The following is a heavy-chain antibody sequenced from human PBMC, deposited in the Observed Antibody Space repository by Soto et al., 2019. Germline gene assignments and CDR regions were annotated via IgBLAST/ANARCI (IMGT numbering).Heavy chain of an antibody. J-gene: IGHJ3*02. V-gene: IGHV3-49*03. CDR1: GFTFGDYA. CDR3: TRGLEVTGTTDAFDI. CDR2: IRSKAYGGTT. D-gene: IGHD1-1*01. Sequence: GESLKISCTASGFTFGDYAMSWFRQAPGKGLEWVGFIRSKAYGGTTEYAASVKGRFTISRDDSKSIAYLQMNSLKTEDTAVYYCTRGLEVTGTTDAFDIWGQGTMVTVSS.